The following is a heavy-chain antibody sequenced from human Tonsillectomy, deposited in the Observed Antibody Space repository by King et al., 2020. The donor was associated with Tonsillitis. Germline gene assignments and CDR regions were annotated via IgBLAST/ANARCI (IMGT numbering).Heavy chain of an antibody. Sequence: VQLVQSGAEVKKPGASVKVSCKASGYTFNDHYIHWVRQAPGQGLEWLGWINPNSGGTNYAQKFQGRVTMTGDTSIRTAYMEVNRLRSDDTAVYYCARAHNDWGSHSPYYFDHWGQGTRVTVSS. CDR3: ARAHNDWGSHSPYYFDH. D-gene: IGHD3-16*01. J-gene: IGHJ4*02. CDR1: GYTFNDHY. V-gene: IGHV1-2*02. CDR2: INPNSGGT.